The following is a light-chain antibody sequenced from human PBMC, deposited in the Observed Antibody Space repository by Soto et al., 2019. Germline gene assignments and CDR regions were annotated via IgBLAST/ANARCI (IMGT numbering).Light chain of an antibody. CDR1: SSDIGGYNF. J-gene: IGLJ2*01. V-gene: IGLV2-14*03. CDR2: DVN. Sequence: QSALTQPASMSVSPGQSITSSCTGTSSDIGGYNFVSWYQRHPGKGPKLLIFDVNFRPSGVSNRFSGSKSENTASLTISGLQPEDEADYYCSSYTTADTVIFGGGTHLTVL. CDR3: SSYTTADTVI.